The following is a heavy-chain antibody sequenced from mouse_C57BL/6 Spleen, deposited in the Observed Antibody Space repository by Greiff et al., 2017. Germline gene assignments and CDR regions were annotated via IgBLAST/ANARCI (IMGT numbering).Heavy chain of an antibody. V-gene: IGHV7-3*01. CDR1: GFTFTDYY. J-gene: IGHJ2*01. D-gene: IGHD2-3*01. CDR2: IRNKANGYTT. Sequence: EVQLQESGGGLVQPGGSLSLSCAASGFTFTDYYMSWVRQPPGKALEWLGFIRNKANGYTTEYSASVKGRFTISRDNSQSILYLQMNALRAEDSATYYCARYKGWLLDYWGQGTTLTVSS. CDR3: ARYKGWLLDY.